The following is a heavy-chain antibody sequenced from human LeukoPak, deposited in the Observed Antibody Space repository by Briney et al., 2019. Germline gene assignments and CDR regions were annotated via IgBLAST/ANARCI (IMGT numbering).Heavy chain of an antibody. CDR1: GFTFSRYW. CDR2: ADYDGSDT. D-gene: IGHD6-13*01. Sequence: GGSLRLSCAASGFTFSRYWMHWVRQAPGKGLVWVSRADYDGSDTSYADSVRGRFTISRDNAKNTLYLQMNSLSAEDTAVYYCATLAADGTNYWGQGTLVTVSS. CDR3: ATLAADGTNY. V-gene: IGHV3-74*01. J-gene: IGHJ4*02.